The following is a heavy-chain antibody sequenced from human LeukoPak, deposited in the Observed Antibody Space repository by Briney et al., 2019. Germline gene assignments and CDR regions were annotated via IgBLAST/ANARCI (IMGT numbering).Heavy chain of an antibody. D-gene: IGHD3-10*01. CDR1: GGSISSSSYY. J-gene: IGHJ1*01. CDR3: ARGVTMVRGVIITPYFQH. V-gene: IGHV4-39*07. CDR2: IYYSGST. Sequence: PSETLSLTCTVSGGSISSSSYYWGWIRQPPGKGLEWIGSIYYSGSTYYNPSLKSRVTISVDTSKNQFSLKLSSVTAADTAVYYCARGVTMVRGVIITPYFQHWGQGTLVTVSS.